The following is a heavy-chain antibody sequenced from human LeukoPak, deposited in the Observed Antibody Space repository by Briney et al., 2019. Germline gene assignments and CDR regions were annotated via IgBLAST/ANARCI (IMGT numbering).Heavy chain of an antibody. J-gene: IGHJ1*01. D-gene: IGHD3-22*01. CDR2: IYYSGST. CDR1: GGPITNYY. Sequence: SETLSLTCTVSGGPITNYYWSWIRQPPGKGLEWIGYIYYSGSTNYNPSLKSRVTISVDTSKNQFSLRLRSVTAADTAVYYCVRERRYYYGSSAYQPSYLQHWGQGTLVTVSS. V-gene: IGHV4-59*01. CDR3: VRERRYYYGSSAYQPSYLQH.